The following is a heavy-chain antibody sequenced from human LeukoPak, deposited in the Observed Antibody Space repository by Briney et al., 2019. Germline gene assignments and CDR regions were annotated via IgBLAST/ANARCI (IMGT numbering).Heavy chain of an antibody. Sequence: PGGSLRLSCAASGFTFSDYYMSWIRQVPGKGLEWVSYIGRSGTTIHYADSVKGRFTISWDNAKKSLYLQMNSLRAEDTAVYYCAREGLGAYGSGSYYFDYWGQGTLVTVSS. D-gene: IGHD3-10*01. CDR2: IGRSGTTI. J-gene: IGHJ4*02. CDR1: GFTFSDYY. CDR3: AREGLGAYGSGSYYFDY. V-gene: IGHV3-11*01.